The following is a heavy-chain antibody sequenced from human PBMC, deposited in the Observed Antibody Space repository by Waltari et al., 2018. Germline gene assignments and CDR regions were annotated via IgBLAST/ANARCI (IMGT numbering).Heavy chain of an antibody. CDR3: ARVLIVKPLADAFDI. J-gene: IGHJ3*02. CDR1: GGSISSYY. CDR2: IYYSGSP. V-gene: IGHV4-59*01. D-gene: IGHD1-26*01. Sequence: QVQLQESGPGLVKPSETLSLTCTVSGGSISSYYWSWIRQPPGKGLEWIGYIYYSGSPNYNTSLKSRVTISVDTSKNQFSLKLSSVNAADTAVYYCARVLIVKPLADAFDIWGQGTMVTVSS.